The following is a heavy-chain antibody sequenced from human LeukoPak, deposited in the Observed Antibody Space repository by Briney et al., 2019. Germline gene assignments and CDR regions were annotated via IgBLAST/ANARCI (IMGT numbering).Heavy chain of an antibody. CDR1: GYSISSGYY. CDR2: IYHSGST. J-gene: IGHJ4*02. Sequence: SETLSLTCIVSGYSISSGYYWGWIRQPPGKGLEWIGSIYHSGSTYYNPSLKSRVTISVDTSKNQFSLKLRSVTAADTAVYYCARKVRGNTYGSYDYWGQGTLVTVSS. CDR3: ARKVRGNTYGSYDY. D-gene: IGHD5-18*01. V-gene: IGHV4-38-2*02.